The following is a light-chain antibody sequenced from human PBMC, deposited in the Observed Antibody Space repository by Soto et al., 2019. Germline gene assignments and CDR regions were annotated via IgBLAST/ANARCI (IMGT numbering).Light chain of an antibody. CDR1: SSNIGNNY. J-gene: IGLJ2*01. CDR2: DNG. V-gene: IGLV1-51*01. CDR3: ATWDRSLSAGV. Sequence: QAVVTQPPSVSAAPGQRVTISCSGSSSNIGNNYVSWYQQFPEAAPRLLIYDNGKRPSGIPDRFSGSKSGTSATLVITGLQTGDEADYYCATWDRSLSAGVFGGGTMLTVL.